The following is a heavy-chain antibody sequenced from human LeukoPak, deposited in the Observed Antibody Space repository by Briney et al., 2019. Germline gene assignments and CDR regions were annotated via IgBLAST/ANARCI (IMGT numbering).Heavy chain of an antibody. V-gene: IGHV3-23*01. CDR3: AKSTYCSSTSCLYFDY. D-gene: IGHD2-2*01. J-gene: IGHJ4*02. Sequence: PGGALRLSCAESGFTFSSYAMSWVRQAPGKGLEWVSAINGSGGSTYYADSVKGRFTISRDNSKNTLYLQMNSLRAEDTAVYYCAKSTYCSSTSCLYFDYWGQGTLVTVSS. CDR1: GFTFSSYA. CDR2: INGSGGST.